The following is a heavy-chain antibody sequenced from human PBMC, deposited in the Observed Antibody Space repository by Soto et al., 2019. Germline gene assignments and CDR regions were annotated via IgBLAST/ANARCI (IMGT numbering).Heavy chain of an antibody. D-gene: IGHD3-10*01. J-gene: IGHJ4*02. CDR3: ARGSEGWFGEFSH. CDR1: GFTFSNSA. V-gene: IGHV3-64*07. CDR2: ITRDGGST. Sequence: EVQLVESGGGLVQPGGSLRLSCVASGFTFSNSAMHWVRQPPGEGLEYVSSITRDGGSTQYADSVRARFTIPRDNSKNTLYLQMGSLRPEDMAVYYCARGSEGWFGEFSHWGQGTLVTVSS.